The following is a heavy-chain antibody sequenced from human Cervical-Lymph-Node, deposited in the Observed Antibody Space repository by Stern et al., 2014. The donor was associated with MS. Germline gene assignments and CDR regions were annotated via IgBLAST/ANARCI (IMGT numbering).Heavy chain of an antibody. CDR3: ARGLGLRTRAPPPPPYYYYYGMDV. D-gene: IGHD5/OR15-5a*01. Sequence: VQLVESGPGLVKPSQTLSLTCTVSGGSISSGGYYWSWIRQHPGKGLEWIGYIYYRGSTYYNPSLKSRVTISVDTSKNQFSLKLSSVTAADTAVYYCARGLGLRTRAPPPPPYYYYYGMDVWGQGTTVTVSS. J-gene: IGHJ6*02. CDR1: GGSISSGGYY. V-gene: IGHV4-31*03. CDR2: IYYRGST.